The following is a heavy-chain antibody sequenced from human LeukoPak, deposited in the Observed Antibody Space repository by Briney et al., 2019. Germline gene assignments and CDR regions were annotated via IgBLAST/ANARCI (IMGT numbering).Heavy chain of an antibody. D-gene: IGHD4-17*01. CDR3: ARARHGDYVDY. J-gene: IGHJ4*02. CDR2: IYYSGST. V-gene: IGHV4-59*01. Sequence: SETLSLTCTVSGGSISSYYWSWIRQPPGKGLEWIGYIYYSGSTNYNPSLKSRVTISVDTSKNQFSLKLSSVTAADTAVYYCARARHGDYVDYWGQGTLVTVSS. CDR1: GGSISSYY.